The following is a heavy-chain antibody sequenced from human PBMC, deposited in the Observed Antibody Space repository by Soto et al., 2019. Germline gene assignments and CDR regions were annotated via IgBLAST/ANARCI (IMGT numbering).Heavy chain of an antibody. Sequence: QVQLVQSGAEVKKPGSSVKVSCKASGGTFSSYTISWVRQAPGQGLEWMGRIIPILGIANYAQKFQGRVTITADKSTSTAYMELSSLRSEDTAVYYCAKEYYYGSGSYWYDYMDVWGKGTTVTVSS. V-gene: IGHV1-69*02. CDR2: IIPILGIA. CDR3: AKEYYYGSGSYWYDYMDV. J-gene: IGHJ6*03. CDR1: GGTFSSYT. D-gene: IGHD3-10*01.